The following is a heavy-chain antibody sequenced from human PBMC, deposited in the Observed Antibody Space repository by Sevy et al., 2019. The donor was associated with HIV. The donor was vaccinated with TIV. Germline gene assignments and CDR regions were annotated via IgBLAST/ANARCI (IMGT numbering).Heavy chain of an antibody. CDR2: INRDGSSP. Sequence: GGSLRLSCAASGFSVSTYYIHWVRQAPGKGLVWASRINRDGSSPSYADSVKGRFTISRDNAKNTVYLQMSSLRDDDTAVYYCAREITPSGSSGKDAFDIWGQGTMVTVSS. CDR3: AREITPSGSSGKDAFDI. J-gene: IGHJ3*02. V-gene: IGHV3-74*01. D-gene: IGHD6-6*01. CDR1: GFSVSTYY.